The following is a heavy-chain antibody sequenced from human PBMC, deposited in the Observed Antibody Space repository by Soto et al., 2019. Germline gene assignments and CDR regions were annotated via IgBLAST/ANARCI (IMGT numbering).Heavy chain of an antibody. Sequence: QVHLVQSGAEVKKPGASVKVSCKGSGYAFTTYGITWVRQAPGQGLEWMGWISAHNGNTNYAQKLQSSVTGTKDTPTTTAYMELRRLGSAGTAVYSCARGRYGDYWGQGALVTVSS. J-gene: IGHJ4*02. CDR1: GYAFTTYG. CDR2: ISAHNGNT. V-gene: IGHV1-18*01. D-gene: IGHD1-1*01. CDR3: ARGRYGDY.